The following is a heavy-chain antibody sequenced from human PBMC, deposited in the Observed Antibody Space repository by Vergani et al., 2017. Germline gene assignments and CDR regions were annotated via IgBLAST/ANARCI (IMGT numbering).Heavy chain of an antibody. CDR2: INHSGST. V-gene: IGHV4-34*01. J-gene: IGHJ6*02. Sequence: QVQLQQWGAGLWKPSETLSLTCAVYGGSFSGCYWSWIRHPPGKGLEWIGEINHSGSTNSNPSLKSQVTISVDPSKNQFSLKMSAVTAADTAVYYCARRSGYDYVWESYRSPPNPYGMDVWGQGTTVTVSS. D-gene: IGHD3-16*02. CDR3: ARRSGYDYVWESYRSPPNPYGMDV. CDR1: GGSFSGCY.